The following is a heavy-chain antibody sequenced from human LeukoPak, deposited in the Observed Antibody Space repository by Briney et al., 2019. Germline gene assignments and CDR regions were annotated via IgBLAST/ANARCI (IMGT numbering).Heavy chain of an antibody. D-gene: IGHD6-13*01. CDR2: INVYSGNT. V-gene: IGHV1-18*01. J-gene: IGHJ4*02. CDR3: ARPISSNWGIDY. Sequence: ASVKVSCKASGYTFTNYNIDWVRQAPGQGLEWMGWINVYSGNTFYAQKFQGRVTMTTDTSTSTAYMEMRSLRSDDTAVYYCARPISSNWGIDYWGQGTLVTVSS. CDR1: GYTFTNYN.